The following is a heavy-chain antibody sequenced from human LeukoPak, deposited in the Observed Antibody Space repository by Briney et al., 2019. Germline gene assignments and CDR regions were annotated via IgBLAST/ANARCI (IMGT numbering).Heavy chain of an antibody. J-gene: IGHJ4*02. CDR1: GFTFSSYG. CDR2: ISYDGSNK. Sequence: HPGGSLRLSCAASGFTFSSYGMHWVRQAPGKGLEWVAVISYDGSNKYYADSVKGRFTISRDNSKNTLYLQMNSLRAEDTAVYYCAKDPYYYDSIDPQWGIDYWGQGTLVTVSS. V-gene: IGHV3-30*18. D-gene: IGHD3-22*01. CDR3: AKDPYYYDSIDPQWGIDY.